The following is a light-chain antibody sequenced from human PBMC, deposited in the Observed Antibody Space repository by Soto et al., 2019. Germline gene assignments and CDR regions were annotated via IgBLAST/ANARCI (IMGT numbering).Light chain of an antibody. Sequence: QSALTQPASVSGSPGQSITISCSGTSSDIGTYDFVSWYQHLPGKAPKLLIHGNINRPSGVPDRFSGSKSGTTASLAITGLQAEDEADYYCQSYDSRLSGRIFGGGTKLTVL. V-gene: IGLV2-14*03. CDR2: GNI. CDR3: QSYDSRLSGRI. J-gene: IGLJ2*01. CDR1: SSDIGTYDF.